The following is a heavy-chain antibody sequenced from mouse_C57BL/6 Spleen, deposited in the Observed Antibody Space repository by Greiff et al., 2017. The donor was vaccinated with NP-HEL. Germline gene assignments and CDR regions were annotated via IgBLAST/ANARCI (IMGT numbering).Heavy chain of an antibody. D-gene: IGHD3-3*01. Sequence: VKLQQPGAELVRPGTSVKLSCKASGYTFTSYWMHWVKQRPGQGLEWIGVIDPSDSYTNYNQKFKGKATLTVDTSSSTAYMQLSSLTSEDSAVYYCARSDGDSFYYFDYWGQGTTLTVSS. CDR2: IDPSDSYT. J-gene: IGHJ2*01. CDR3: ARSDGDSFYYFDY. CDR1: GYTFTSYW. V-gene: IGHV1-59*01.